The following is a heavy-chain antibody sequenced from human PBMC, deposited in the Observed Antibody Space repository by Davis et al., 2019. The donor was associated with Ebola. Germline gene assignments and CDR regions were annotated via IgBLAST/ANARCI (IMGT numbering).Heavy chain of an antibody. J-gene: IGHJ6*04. Sequence: GGSLRLSCADSVITFSSYAMTWVRQAPGKGLEWVSAISGSGGSTYYADSVKGRFTISRDNSKNTLYLQMNSLRAEDTAVYYCAKDKGPTYYYGSGSYSSRGMDVWGKGTTVTVSS. CDR1: VITFSSYA. V-gene: IGHV3-23*01. CDR3: AKDKGPTYYYGSGSYSSRGMDV. D-gene: IGHD3-10*01. CDR2: ISGSGGST.